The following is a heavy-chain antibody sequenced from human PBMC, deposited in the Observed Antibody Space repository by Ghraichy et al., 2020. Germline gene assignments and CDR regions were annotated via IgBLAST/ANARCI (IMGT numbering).Heavy chain of an antibody. J-gene: IGHJ6*02. CDR1: GDSVSSNSAS. CDR3: ARGCGTGGWDYYYGMDV. CDR2: TYYRSKWYR. V-gene: IGHV6-1*01. Sequence: SQTLSLTCAISGDSVSSNSASWNWIRQSPSRGLEWLGRTYYRSKWYRDYAESVKSRITINPDTSKNQLSLQMNSVTPDDTAVYYCARGCGTGGWDYYYGMDVWGQGTTVTVSS. D-gene: IGHD1-26*01.